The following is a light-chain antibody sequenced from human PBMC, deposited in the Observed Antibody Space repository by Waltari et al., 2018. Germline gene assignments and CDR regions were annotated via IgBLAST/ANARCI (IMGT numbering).Light chain of an antibody. Sequence: DIQMTQSPSSLSASVGDRVTITCRASQSISTYINWYQQKPGKAPNLLIHAASGLQSGVPSRFSGSGSGTDFTRTISSLQPEDFSSYYCQQRHSVPRGFGQGTRLEIK. J-gene: IGKJ5*01. CDR3: QQRHSVPRG. CDR1: QSISTY. V-gene: IGKV1-39*01. CDR2: AAS.